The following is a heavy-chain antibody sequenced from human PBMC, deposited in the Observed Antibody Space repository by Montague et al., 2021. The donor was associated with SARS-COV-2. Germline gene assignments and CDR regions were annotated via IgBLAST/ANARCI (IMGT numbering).Heavy chain of an antibody. CDR1: GGSLSSDLFY. V-gene: IGHV4-39*01. Sequence: SETLSLTCTVSGGSLSSDLFYWGWIRQPPGKGLEWIGSIHNGGTTTNNPSLKSRVTLSADSSKNQFSLRLDSMTAADTAVYYCARHLAYCAGDCYPDYFDYWGLGTLVTVSS. CDR2: IHNGGTT. CDR3: ARHLAYCAGDCYPDYFDY. D-gene: IGHD2-21*01. J-gene: IGHJ4*02.